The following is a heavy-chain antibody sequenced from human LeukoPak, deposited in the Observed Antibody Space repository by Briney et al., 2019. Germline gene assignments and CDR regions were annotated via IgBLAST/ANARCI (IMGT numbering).Heavy chain of an antibody. CDR2: ISSSSSYI. CDR3: ARDNSIEWNSGRAFDI. D-gene: IGHD2/OR15-2a*01. V-gene: IGHV3-21*04. J-gene: IGHJ3*02. Sequence: PGGSLRLSCAASGFTVSSNYVSWVRQAPGKGLEWVSSISSSSSYIYYADSVKGRFTISRDNAKNSLYLQMNSLRAEDTALYYCARDNSIEWNSGRAFDIWGQGTMVTVSS. CDR1: GFTVSSNY.